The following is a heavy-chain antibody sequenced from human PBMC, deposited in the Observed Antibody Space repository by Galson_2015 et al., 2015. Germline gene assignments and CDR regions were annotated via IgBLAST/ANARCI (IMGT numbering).Heavy chain of an antibody. Sequence: SLRLSCAASGFTFSSYWMHWVRQAPGKGLVWVSRINSDGSSTSYADSVKGRFTISRDNAKDTLYLQMNSLRAEDTAVYYCATDYYDSSGPSYYFDYWGQGTLVTVSS. V-gene: IGHV3-74*01. CDR1: GFTFSSYW. CDR3: ATDYYDSSGPSYYFDY. J-gene: IGHJ4*02. D-gene: IGHD3-22*01. CDR2: INSDGSST.